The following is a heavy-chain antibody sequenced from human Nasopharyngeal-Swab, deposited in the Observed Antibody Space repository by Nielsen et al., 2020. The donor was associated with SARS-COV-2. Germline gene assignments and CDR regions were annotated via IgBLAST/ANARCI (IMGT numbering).Heavy chain of an antibody. J-gene: IGHJ6*02. V-gene: IGHV1-18*01. CDR1: GYTFTSYG. CDR2: ISAYNGNT. D-gene: IGHD2-15*01. Sequence: ASVKVSCKASGYTFTSYGISWVRQAPGQGLEWMGWISAYNGNTNYAQKLQGRVTMTTDTSTSTAYMELSSLRSEDTAVYYCATAAQGYCSGGSCYSSGMDVWGQGTTVTVSS. CDR3: ATAAQGYCSGGSCYSSGMDV.